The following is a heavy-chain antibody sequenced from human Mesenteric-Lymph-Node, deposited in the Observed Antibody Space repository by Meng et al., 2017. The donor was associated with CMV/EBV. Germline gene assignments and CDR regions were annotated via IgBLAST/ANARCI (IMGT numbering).Heavy chain of an antibody. Sequence: ASVKVSCKASGYTFTDYFIHWVRQAPGQGLEWLGWINANSGGTNYAQNFQGRVTMTRDTSISTAYMELNKLTSDDTALYYCARTRSSSLPFDYWGQGTLVTVSS. CDR3: ARTRSSSLPFDY. D-gene: IGHD6-13*01. CDR2: INANSGGT. J-gene: IGHJ4*02. CDR1: GYTFTDYF. V-gene: IGHV1-2*02.